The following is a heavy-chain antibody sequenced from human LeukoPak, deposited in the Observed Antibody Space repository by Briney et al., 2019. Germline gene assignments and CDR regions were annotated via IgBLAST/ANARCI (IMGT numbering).Heavy chain of an antibody. CDR3: ARELGYYDSSGYSVDY. J-gene: IGHJ4*02. V-gene: IGHV1-46*01. D-gene: IGHD3-22*01. Sequence: GASVKVSCKASGYTFTSYYTHWVRQAPGQGLEWMGIINPSGGSTSYAQKFQGRVTMTRDTSTSTVYMELSSLRSEDTAVYYCARELGYYDSSGYSVDYWGQGTLVTVSS. CDR1: GYTFTSYY. CDR2: INPSGGST.